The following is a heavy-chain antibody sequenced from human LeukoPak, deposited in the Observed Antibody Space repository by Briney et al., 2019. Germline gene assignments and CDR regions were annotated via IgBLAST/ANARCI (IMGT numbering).Heavy chain of an antibody. V-gene: IGHV4-4*07. J-gene: IGHJ6*02. CDR2: IYTSGST. Sequence: SETLSLTCTVSGGSISSYYWGWIRQPAGKGLEWIGRIYTSGSTNYNPSLKSRVTMSVDTSKNQFSLKLSSVTAADTAVYYCARDGIVGASRDYYYGTDVWGQGTTVTVSS. CDR3: ARDGIVGASRDYYYGTDV. CDR1: GGSISSYY. D-gene: IGHD1-26*01.